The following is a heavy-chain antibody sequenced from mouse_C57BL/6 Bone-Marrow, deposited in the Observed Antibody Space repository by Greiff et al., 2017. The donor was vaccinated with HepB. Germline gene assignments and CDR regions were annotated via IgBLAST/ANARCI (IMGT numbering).Heavy chain of an antibody. Sequence: EVKLMESGPELVKPGASVKIPCKASGFTFTDYKMDWVKQSHGKSLEWIGDINPNNGGTIYNQKFKGKATLTVDKSSSTRYMEIRSLTSEDTAVYYCAREGSYWYFDVWGTGTTVTVSS. CDR3: AREGSYWYFDV. J-gene: IGHJ1*03. CDR1: GFTFTDYK. V-gene: IGHV1-18*01. CDR2: INPNNGGT.